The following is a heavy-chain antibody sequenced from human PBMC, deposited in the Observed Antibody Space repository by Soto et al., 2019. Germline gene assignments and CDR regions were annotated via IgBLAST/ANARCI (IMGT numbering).Heavy chain of an antibody. V-gene: IGHV1-18*04. CDR1: GYTFTSYG. CDR3: ASTGSVCGGGSCYSGWFDP. CDR2: ISAYNGNT. J-gene: IGHJ5*02. D-gene: IGHD2-15*01. Sequence: ASVKVSCKASGYTFTSYGISWVRQAPGQGLEWMGWISAYNGNTNYAQKLQGRVTMTTDTSTSTAYMELRSLRSDDTAVYYCASTGSVCGGGSCYSGWFDPWGQGTLVTVSS.